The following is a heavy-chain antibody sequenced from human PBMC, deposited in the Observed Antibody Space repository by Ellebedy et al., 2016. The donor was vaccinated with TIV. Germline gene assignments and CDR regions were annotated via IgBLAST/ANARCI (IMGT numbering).Heavy chain of an antibody. CDR3: ARSLGAWYFDL. D-gene: IGHD7-27*01. J-gene: IGHJ2*01. CDR2: IYPRDSDT. Sequence: GESLKISCKGSGYTFNTYCLGWVRQMPGKGLEWVGIIYPRDSDTKYSPSFQGVVTISADKSISTAYLQWNSLNVSDTAIYYCARSLGAWYFDLWGLGTLVTVSS. V-gene: IGHV5-51*01. CDR1: GYTFNTYC.